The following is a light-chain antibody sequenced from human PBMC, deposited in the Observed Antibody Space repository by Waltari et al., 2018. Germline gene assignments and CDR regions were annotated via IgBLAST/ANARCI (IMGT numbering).Light chain of an antibody. CDR2: AAS. J-gene: IGKJ1*01. Sequence: DIQMTQSPSSLSASVGDRVTITCRASQSISNYLNWYQQKPGKAPKLLIYAASSLHSGVPSRCGGSGSGTDFTLTISSLQPEDFATYYCQQSYSTPPTFGQGTKVEIK. CDR3: QQSYSTPPT. V-gene: IGKV1-39*01. CDR1: QSISNY.